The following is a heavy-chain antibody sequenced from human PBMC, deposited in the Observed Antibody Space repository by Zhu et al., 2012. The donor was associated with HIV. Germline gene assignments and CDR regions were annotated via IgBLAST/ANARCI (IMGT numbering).Heavy chain of an antibody. V-gene: IGHV3-23*01. CDR2: ISGNGNTT. CDR3: AKRFYYEAGALDY. D-gene: IGHD3-22*01. Sequence: EVQLLESGGGLGQPGGSLRVSCVGSGFIFNKYGMAWVRHTPGKGLEWVSRISGNGNTTYYADSVKGRFTISRDNSKNTLFLHMTGLRTDDTAIYYCAKRFYYEAGALDYWGQGILVTVSS. CDR1: GFIFNKYG. J-gene: IGHJ4*02.